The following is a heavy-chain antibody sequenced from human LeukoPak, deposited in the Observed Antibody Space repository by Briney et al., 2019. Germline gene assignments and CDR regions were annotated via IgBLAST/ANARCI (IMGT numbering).Heavy chain of an antibody. D-gene: IGHD1-26*01. J-gene: IGHJ4*02. V-gene: IGHV4-34*01. Sequence: SETLSLTCAVYGGSFSGYYWSWIRQPPGKGLEWIGEINHSGSTNYNPSLKSRVTISVDTSKNQFSLKLSSVTAADTAVYYCARWSGSHRGLDCWGQGTLVTVSS. CDR1: GGSFSGYY. CDR3: ARWSGSHRGLDC. CDR2: INHSGST.